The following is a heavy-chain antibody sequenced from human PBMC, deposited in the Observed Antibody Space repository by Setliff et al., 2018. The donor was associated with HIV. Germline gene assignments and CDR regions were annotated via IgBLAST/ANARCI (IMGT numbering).Heavy chain of an antibody. CDR1: GFTFSSYG. V-gene: IGHV3-33*01. CDR3: ARDSGPYYDYVWGTYRPIYFQH. J-gene: IGHJ1*01. D-gene: IGHD3-16*02. Sequence: GGSLRLSCAASGFTFSSYGMHWVRQAPGKGLEWVAVIWYDATYKYYADSVKGRFTISRDNSKNTLFLQMNSLRAEDTAVYYCARDSGPYYDYVWGTYRPIYFQHWGQGALVTVSS. CDR2: IWYDATYK.